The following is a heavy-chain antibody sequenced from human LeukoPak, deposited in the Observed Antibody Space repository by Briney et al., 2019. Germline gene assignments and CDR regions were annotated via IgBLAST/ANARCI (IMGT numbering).Heavy chain of an antibody. CDR3: ARGVGATLVDY. D-gene: IGHD1-26*01. J-gene: IGHJ4*02. CDR2: IKQDGSEK. CDR1: GFTFSSYW. V-gene: IGHV3-7*01. Sequence: GGSLRLSCAVSGFTFSSYWMSWVRQAPGKGLEWVANIKQDGSEKYYVDSVKGRFTISRDNAKNSLYLQMNSLRAEDTAVYYCARGVGATLVDYWGQGALVTVSS.